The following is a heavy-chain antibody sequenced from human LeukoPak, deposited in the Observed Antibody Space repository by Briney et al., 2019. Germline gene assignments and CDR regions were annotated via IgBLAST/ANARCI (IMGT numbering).Heavy chain of an antibody. J-gene: IGHJ4*02. V-gene: IGHV4-34*01. D-gene: IGHD1-1*01. CDR2: INHSGST. Sequence: SETLSLTCAVYGGSFSGYYWSWIRQPPGKGLEWIGEINHSGSTNYNPSLKSRVTISVDTSKNQFSLQLNSVTPEDTAVYYCARDRTGTYYFDYWGQGTLVTVSS. CDR1: GGSFSGYY. CDR3: ARDRTGTYYFDY.